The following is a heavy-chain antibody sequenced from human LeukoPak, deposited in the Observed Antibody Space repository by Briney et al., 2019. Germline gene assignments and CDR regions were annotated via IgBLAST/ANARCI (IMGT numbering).Heavy chain of an antibody. J-gene: IGHJ4*02. CDR1: GGSISSYY. CDR3: ARVEEGAPGY. D-gene: IGHD1-26*01. Sequence: PSETLSLTRTVSGGSISSYYWSWIRQPPGTGLEWIGYIYYSGSTNYNPSLKSRVTISVDTSKNQFSLKLSSVTAADTAVYYCARVEEGAPGYWGQGTLVTVSS. V-gene: IGHV4-59*01. CDR2: IYYSGST.